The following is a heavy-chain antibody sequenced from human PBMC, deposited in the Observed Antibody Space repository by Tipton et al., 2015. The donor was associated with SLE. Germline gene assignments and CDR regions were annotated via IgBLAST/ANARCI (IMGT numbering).Heavy chain of an antibody. D-gene: IGHD3/OR15-3a*01. CDR3: ARDRLDYYFDY. V-gene: IGHV4-38-2*02. J-gene: IGHJ4*02. CDR2: VYHTGNT. CDR1: TYSISNGHY. Sequence: TLSLTCSVSTYSISNGHYWAWVRQPPGKGLEWIGTVYHTGNTYYNPSLKSRVTMSVDTSKNQVSLKLNSVTAADTAVYYCARDRLDYYFDYWGRGILVTVSS.